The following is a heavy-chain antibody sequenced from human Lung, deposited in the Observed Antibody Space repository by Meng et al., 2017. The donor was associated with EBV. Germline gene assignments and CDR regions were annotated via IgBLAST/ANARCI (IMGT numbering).Heavy chain of an antibody. D-gene: IGHD3-22*01. CDR2: INPNNGGA. Sequence: VDLMQSGAADKTAVYSVKFCCKASGYTFTGYYMQWVRQAPGQGLEWMGRINPNNGGANYAQQFQGRVTMTTDTSISTAYMELSRLRSDDTAVYYCARDLSGYYSFVDYWGQGTLVTVSS. J-gene: IGHJ4*02. CDR1: GYTFTGYY. CDR3: ARDLSGYYSFVDY. V-gene: IGHV1-2*06.